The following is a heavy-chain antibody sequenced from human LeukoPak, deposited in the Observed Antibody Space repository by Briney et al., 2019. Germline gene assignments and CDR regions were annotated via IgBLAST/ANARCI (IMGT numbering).Heavy chain of an antibody. CDR2: MYLSGTT. CDR3: AGLVGRYSSGLYYYYFDY. Sequence: SETLSLTCTVSGGSINSLDLWSWVRQPPGKGLEWIGEMYLSGTTHSNPSVKSRVTISIDKSKNQFFLNLSSVTAADTAVYYCAGLVGRYSSGLYYYYFDYWGQGTLVTVSS. J-gene: IGHJ4*02. V-gene: IGHV4-4*02. D-gene: IGHD3-22*01. CDR1: GGSINSLDL.